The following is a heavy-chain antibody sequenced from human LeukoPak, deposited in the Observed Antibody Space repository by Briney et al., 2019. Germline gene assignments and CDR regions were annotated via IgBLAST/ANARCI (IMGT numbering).Heavy chain of an antibody. CDR3: ARTTSYYGSSGFFHH. V-gene: IGHV1-18*01. J-gene: IGHJ1*01. CDR2: ISAYNGNT. Sequence: ASVKVSCKASGYTFTSYGISWVRQAPGQGLEWMGWISAYNGNTNYAQKLQGRVTMTTDTSTSTAYMELRTLRSDDTAVYYCARTTSYYGSSGFFHHWGQGTLVTVSS. CDR1: GYTFTSYG. D-gene: IGHD3-22*01.